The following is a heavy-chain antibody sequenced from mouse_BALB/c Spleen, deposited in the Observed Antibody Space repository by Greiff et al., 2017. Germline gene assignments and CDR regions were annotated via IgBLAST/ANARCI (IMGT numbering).Heavy chain of an antibody. J-gene: IGHJ3*01. CDR2: ISSGSSTI. Sequence: EVKLMESGGGLVQPGGSRKLSCAASGFTFSSFGMHWVRQAPEKGLEWVAYISSGSSTIYYADTVKGRFTISRDNPKNTLFLQMTSLRSEDTAMYYCARGYDTRGFAYWGQGTLVTVSA. CDR1: GFTFSSFG. V-gene: IGHV5-17*02. CDR3: ARGYDTRGFAY. D-gene: IGHD2-3*01.